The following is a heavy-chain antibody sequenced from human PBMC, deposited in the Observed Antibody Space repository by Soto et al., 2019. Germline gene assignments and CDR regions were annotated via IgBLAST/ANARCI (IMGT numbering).Heavy chain of an antibody. CDR3: ARRNYDSSGEHAFDI. J-gene: IGHJ3*02. CDR2: IWYDGSNK. CDR1: GFTFSSYG. D-gene: IGHD3-22*01. Sequence: QVQLVESGGGVVQPGRSLRLSCAASGFTFSSYGMHWVRQAPGKGLEWVAVIWYDGSNKYYADSVKGRFTISRDNSKNTLNLQMNSLRAEDTAVYYCARRNYDSSGEHAFDIWGQGTMVTVSS. V-gene: IGHV3-33*01.